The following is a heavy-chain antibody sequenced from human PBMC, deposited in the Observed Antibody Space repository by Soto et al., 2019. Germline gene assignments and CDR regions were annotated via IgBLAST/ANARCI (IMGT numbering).Heavy chain of an antibody. D-gene: IGHD3-22*01. J-gene: IGHJ4*02. CDR2: IFHGGTT. V-gene: IGHV4-38-2*01. Sequence: PSETLSLTCFVSRYSISSGYYWGWIRQPPGKGLEWIGSIFHGGTTYYNPSLKSRLTISVDTSKNQFSLTLSSVTAADTAVYYCARHEDTSTYYYPFDYWGQGSLVTVSS. CDR3: ARHEDTSTYYYPFDY. CDR1: RYSISSGYY.